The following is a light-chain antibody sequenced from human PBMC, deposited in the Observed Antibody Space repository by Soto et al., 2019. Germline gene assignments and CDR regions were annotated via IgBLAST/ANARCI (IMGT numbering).Light chain of an antibody. CDR1: SSNIGNNY. V-gene: IGLV1-51*02. CDR2: ENN. CDR3: GTWVSSLSAWV. Sequence: QAVLTQPPSVSAAPGQKVTISCSGSSSNIGNNYVSWYQQLPGTAPKLLIYENNKRPSGIPDRFSGSKSGASATLGITGLQTGDEADYYCGTWVSSLSAWVIGGGTKLTVL. J-gene: IGLJ3*02.